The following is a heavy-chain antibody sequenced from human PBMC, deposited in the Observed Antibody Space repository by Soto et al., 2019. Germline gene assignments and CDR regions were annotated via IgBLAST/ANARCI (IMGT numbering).Heavy chain of an antibody. CDR2: ISWNSGSI. V-gene: IGHV3-9*01. CDR3: AKALAFDI. Sequence: PGGSLRLSCAASGFTFDDYAMHWVRQAPGKGLEWVSDISWNSGSIGYADSVKGRFTISRDNAKNSLYLQMNSLRAEDTALYYCAKALAFDIWGQGTMVTVSS. CDR1: GFTFDDYA. J-gene: IGHJ3*02.